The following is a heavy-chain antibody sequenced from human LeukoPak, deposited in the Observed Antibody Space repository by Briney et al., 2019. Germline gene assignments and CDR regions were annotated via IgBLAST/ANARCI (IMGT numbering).Heavy chain of an antibody. CDR1: GYTFTMYY. V-gene: IGHV1-46*01. CDR3: AREQRGGLSANLGGLFASYYTYYYMDV. CDR2: INPTDGAT. Sequence: ASVKVSCKASGYTFTMYYIHWVRQAPGQGLEWMGVINPTDGATTYAQRFQGRVTMTRDMSTTTVSMDLRSLRSEDTAVYFWAREQRGGLSANLGGLFASYYTYYYMDVWGRGTTVTVSS. J-gene: IGHJ6*03. D-gene: IGHD3-16*01.